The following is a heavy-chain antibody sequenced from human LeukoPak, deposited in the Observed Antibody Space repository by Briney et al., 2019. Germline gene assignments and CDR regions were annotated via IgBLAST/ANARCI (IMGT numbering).Heavy chain of an antibody. CDR1: GFTFSSYW. Sequence: GGSLRLSCAASGFTFSSYWMHWVRQAPGKGLVWVSRINSDGSSTSYADSVKGRFTISRDNDKNSLYLQMNSLRAEDTAVYYCARDQAYGSGSYFVYWGQGTLVTVSS. CDR3: ARDQAYGSGSYFVY. D-gene: IGHD3-10*01. V-gene: IGHV3-74*01. J-gene: IGHJ4*02. CDR2: INSDGSST.